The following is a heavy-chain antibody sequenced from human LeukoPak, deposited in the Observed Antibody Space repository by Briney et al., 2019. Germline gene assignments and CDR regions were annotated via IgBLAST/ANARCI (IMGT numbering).Heavy chain of an antibody. D-gene: IGHD3-22*01. Sequence: LSLTCTVSGGSISSGSYYWSWVRQAPGKGLEWVSTISGSGGSTYHADSVKGRFTISRDNSKNTLYLQMNSLRAEDTAVYYCAKGPYYYDSSAYHYGAFDIWGQGTMVIVSS. CDR2: ISGSGGST. CDR1: GGSISSGSYY. CDR3: AKGPYYYDSSAYHYGAFDI. V-gene: IGHV3-23*01. J-gene: IGHJ3*02.